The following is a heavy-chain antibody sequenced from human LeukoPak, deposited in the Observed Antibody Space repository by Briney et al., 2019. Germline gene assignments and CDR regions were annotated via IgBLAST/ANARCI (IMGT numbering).Heavy chain of an antibody. CDR3: ARDKDSTELLWFGEFIDC. CDR2: INPNSGGT. J-gene: IGHJ4*02. V-gene: IGHV1-2*02. D-gene: IGHD3-10*01. CDR1: GYTFTGYY. Sequence: ASVKVSCKASGYTFTGYYMHWVRQAPGQGLEWMGWINPNSGGTNYAQKFQGRVTMTRDTSISTAYMELSRLRSDDTAVYYCARDKDSTELLWFGEFIDCWGQGTLVTVSS.